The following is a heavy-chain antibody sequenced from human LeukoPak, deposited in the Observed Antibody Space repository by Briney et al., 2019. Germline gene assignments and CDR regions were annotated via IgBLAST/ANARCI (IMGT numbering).Heavy chain of an antibody. CDR2: INPNSGGT. D-gene: IGHD1-1*01. V-gene: IGHV1-2*02. Sequence: ASVKVSCKASGYTFTGYYMHWVRQAPGQGLEWMGWINPNSGGTNYAQKFQGRVTMTRDTPISTAYMELSRLRSDDTAVYYCARDTTGTNWFDPWGQGTLVTVSS. J-gene: IGHJ5*02. CDR3: ARDTTGTNWFDP. CDR1: GYTFTGYY.